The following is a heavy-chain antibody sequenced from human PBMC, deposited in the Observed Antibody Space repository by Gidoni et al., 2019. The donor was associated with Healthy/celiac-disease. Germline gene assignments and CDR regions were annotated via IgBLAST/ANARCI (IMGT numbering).Heavy chain of an antibody. Sequence: QVQLQQWGAGLLKPSETLSLTCAVYGGSFSGYSWSWIRQPPGKGLEWIGEINHSGSTNYNPSLKSRVTISVDTSKNQFSLKLSSVTAADTAVYYCARGRKSIAARFSYYYYYMDVWGKGTTVTVSS. CDR2: INHSGST. CDR3: ARGRKSIAARFSYYYYYMDV. D-gene: IGHD6-6*01. CDR1: GGSFSGYS. V-gene: IGHV4-34*01. J-gene: IGHJ6*03.